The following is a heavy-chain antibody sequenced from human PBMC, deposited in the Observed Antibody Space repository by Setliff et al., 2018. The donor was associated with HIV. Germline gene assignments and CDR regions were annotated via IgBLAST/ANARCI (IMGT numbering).Heavy chain of an antibody. V-gene: IGHV4-39*01. CDR3: AKRPGYGYPFHI. CDR2: IYYNGNT. D-gene: IGHD5-18*01. J-gene: IGHJ3*02. Sequence: SETLSLTCTVSGGSISSTTYWWGWIRQPPGKGLEWIGTIYYNGNTFYDPSLKSRVTISIDMSKNQFSPKLTSVAAADTAVYYCAKRPGYGYPFHIWGQGTMVTVSS. CDR1: GGSISSTTYW.